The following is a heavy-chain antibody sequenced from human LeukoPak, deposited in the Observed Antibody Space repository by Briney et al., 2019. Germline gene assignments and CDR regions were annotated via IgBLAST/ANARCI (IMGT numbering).Heavy chain of an antibody. J-gene: IGHJ5*02. CDR2: ITGGHYPT. CDR3: TKDPNGDYVGAFDP. V-gene: IGHV3-23*01. CDR1: GLSFSSFA. Sequence: GGSLRLSLAPLGLSFSSFAMTWVGKAPGKGLDWVSSITGGHYPTYNTDSVKGRFTISRDNSKNTLYLQMNSLRADDTAVYYCTKDPNGDYVGAFDPWGQGTLDTVSS. D-gene: IGHD4-17*01.